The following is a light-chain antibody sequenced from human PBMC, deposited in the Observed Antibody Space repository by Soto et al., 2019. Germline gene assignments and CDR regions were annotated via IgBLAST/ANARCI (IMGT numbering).Light chain of an antibody. Sequence: DIVMTQSPDSLAVSLGEWTTINCKSSQSVLYTSDNKNYLAWYQQKPGQPPKLLIYWASTRESGVPDRCSGSGSGTDFTLTISYLQAEDVAVDYGQQYYRVPFTFGPGTKVDIK. CDR1: QSVLYTSDNKNY. CDR2: WAS. V-gene: IGKV4-1*01. J-gene: IGKJ3*01. CDR3: QQYYRVPFT.